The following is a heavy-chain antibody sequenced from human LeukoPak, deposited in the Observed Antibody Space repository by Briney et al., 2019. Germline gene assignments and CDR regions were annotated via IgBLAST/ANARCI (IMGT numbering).Heavy chain of an antibody. CDR2: INQDGSEN. D-gene: IGHD6-13*01. CDR1: GFTFSSYW. J-gene: IGHJ4*02. Sequence: GGSLRLSCAASGFTFSSYWMSWVRQSPGKGPEWVANINQDGSENHYVDSVKGRFTISRDNAKNSVFVQMNGLRVEDTAVYYCVRAGGSSWSDFWGQGTLVTVSS. V-gene: IGHV3-7*01. CDR3: VRAGGSSWSDF.